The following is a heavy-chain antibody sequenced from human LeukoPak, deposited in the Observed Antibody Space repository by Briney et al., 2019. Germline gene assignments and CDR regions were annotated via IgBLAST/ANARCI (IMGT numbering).Heavy chain of an antibody. V-gene: IGHV3-48*01. CDR1: GFTFSSYS. CDR3: ARGNWYFAL. D-gene: IGHD2/OR15-2a*01. J-gene: IGHJ2*01. Sequence: GGSLRLSCAASGFTFSSYSMNWVRQAPGKGLEWVSYISSSSSTIYYADSVKGRFTISRDNAKNSLYLQMNSLRAEDTAVYYCARGNWYFALWGRGTLVTVSS. CDR2: ISSSSSTI.